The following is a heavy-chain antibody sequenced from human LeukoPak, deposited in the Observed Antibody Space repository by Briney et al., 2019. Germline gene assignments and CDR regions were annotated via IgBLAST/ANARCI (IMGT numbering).Heavy chain of an antibody. D-gene: IGHD5-18*01. V-gene: IGHV3-66*01. CDR1: GFRYNTYW. J-gene: IGHJ4*02. CDR3: ARGAWDTAMAPFDY. CDR2: IYSGGST. Sequence: PGGSLRLSCAASGFRYNTYWMSWVRQAPGKGLEWVSVIYSGGSTYYADSVKGRFTISRDNSKNTLYLQMNSLRAEDTAVYYCARGAWDTAMAPFDYWGQGTLVTVSS.